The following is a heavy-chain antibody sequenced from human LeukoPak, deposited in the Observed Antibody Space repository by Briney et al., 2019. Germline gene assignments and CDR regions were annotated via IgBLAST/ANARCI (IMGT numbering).Heavy chain of an antibody. J-gene: IGHJ6*02. CDR2: IYYSGST. V-gene: IGHV4-59*08. CDR3: ARRARRDGYTWGDYYYYYGMDV. Sequence: TSETLSLTCTVSGGSMSNHYWSWVRQSPGKGLEWIGNIYYSGSTNYKPSLKSRVTISVDTSKNQFSLKLSSVTAADTAVYYCARRARRDGYTWGDYYYYYGMDVWGQGTTVTVSS. CDR1: GGSMSNHY. D-gene: IGHD5-24*01.